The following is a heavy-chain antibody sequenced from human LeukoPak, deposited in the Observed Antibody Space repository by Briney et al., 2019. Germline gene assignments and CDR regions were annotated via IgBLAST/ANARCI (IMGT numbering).Heavy chain of an antibody. D-gene: IGHD5-12*01. CDR2: INRNGGRT. Sequence: GGSLRLSCAASGFTFDDYGMSWVRQAPGKGLEWVSGINRNGGRTGYADSVKGRFTISRDNAKNSLYLQMSSLRSDDTALYYCARHAGDSGYDYLDYWGQGTLVTVSS. CDR3: ARHAGDSGYDYLDY. J-gene: IGHJ4*02. CDR1: GFTFDDYG. V-gene: IGHV3-20*04.